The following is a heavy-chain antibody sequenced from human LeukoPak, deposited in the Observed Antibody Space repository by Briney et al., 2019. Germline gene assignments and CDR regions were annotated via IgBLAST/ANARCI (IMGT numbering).Heavy chain of an antibody. CDR3: ATATVGWFC. CDR1: GGSINSSDYY. D-gene: IGHD4-23*01. Sequence: SETLSLTCTVSGGSINSSDYYWGWIRQPPGEELEWLGTNYYSGSAYYNPSLKSRVTISLDTSKNQFSLKLTSVTAADTAVYYCATATVGWFCWGQGTLVTV. CDR2: NYYSGSA. V-gene: IGHV4-39*01. J-gene: IGHJ4*02.